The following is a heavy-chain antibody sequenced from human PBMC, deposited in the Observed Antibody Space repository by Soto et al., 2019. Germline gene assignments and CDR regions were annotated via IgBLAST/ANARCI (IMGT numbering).Heavy chain of an antibody. CDR1: GFTFNYYW. V-gene: IGHV3-74*01. CDR2: IHSDGSTT. J-gene: IGHJ3*01. CDR3: VRGDKGGFDL. Sequence: EVQLVESEGGLVQRGGSLRLSCAASGFTFNYYWMHWVRQAPGQGLVWVSHIHSDGSTTTYADSVKGRFTISRDNAKKTRYLKMNSLRAEDTAVYYCVRGDKGGFDLWGQGTTVTVSS. D-gene: IGHD2-21*02.